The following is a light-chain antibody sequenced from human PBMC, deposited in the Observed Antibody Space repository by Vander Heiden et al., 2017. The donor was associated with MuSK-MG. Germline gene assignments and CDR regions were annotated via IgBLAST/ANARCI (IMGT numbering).Light chain of an antibody. Sequence: QAALTQPASVSGSPGQSITISCTGTSSDVGSYNYVSWYQQHPGKAPKLMIYDVSKRPSGVSNRFSGSKSGNTASLTISGLQAGDEADYYCSSYTSSSLYVFGTGTKVTVL. V-gene: IGLV2-14*03. CDR1: SSDVGSYNY. CDR3: SSYTSSSLYV. J-gene: IGLJ1*01. CDR2: DVS.